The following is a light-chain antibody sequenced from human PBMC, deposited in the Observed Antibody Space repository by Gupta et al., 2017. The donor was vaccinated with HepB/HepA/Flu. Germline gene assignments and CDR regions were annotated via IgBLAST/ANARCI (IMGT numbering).Light chain of an antibody. V-gene: IGKV1-39*01. CDR3: QQIYSTPLT. CDR2: AAS. J-gene: IGKJ1*01. CDR1: QSISSY. Sequence: DIQMTLPPPSLSASVADRVTITCRASQSISSYLNWYQQKPGKAPKLLIYAASSLQSGVPSRFSGSGSGTDFTLTISSLQPEDFATYYCQQIYSTPLTFGQGTKVEIK.